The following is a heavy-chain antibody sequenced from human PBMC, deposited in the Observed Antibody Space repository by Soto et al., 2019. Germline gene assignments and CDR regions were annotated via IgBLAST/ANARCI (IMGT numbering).Heavy chain of an antibody. CDR1: DGSISSSSYY. J-gene: IGHJ4*02. V-gene: IGHV4-39*01. D-gene: IGHD3-10*01. CDR2: IYYSGST. CDR3: AVILLWFGETHTDY. Sequence: SETLSLTCTVSDGSISSSSYYWGWIRQPPGKGLEWIGSIYYSGSTYYNPSLKSRVTISVDTSKNQFSLKLSSVTAADTAVYYCAVILLWFGETHTDYWGQGTLVTVSS.